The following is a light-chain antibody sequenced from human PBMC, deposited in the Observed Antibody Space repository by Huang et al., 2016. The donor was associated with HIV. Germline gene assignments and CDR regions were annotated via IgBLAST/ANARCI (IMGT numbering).Light chain of an antibody. CDR1: QSVSNY. CDR3: QHRSNWLT. CDR2: DAS. V-gene: IGKV3-11*01. J-gene: IGKJ4*01. Sequence: EIVLTQSPATLSLSPGERATLSCRASQSVSNYLTWYQQKPGQAPRLLIDDASSRATGIPGRFSGSGSGTDFTLSISSLAPEDFAVYYCQHRSNWLTFGGGTKVEIK.